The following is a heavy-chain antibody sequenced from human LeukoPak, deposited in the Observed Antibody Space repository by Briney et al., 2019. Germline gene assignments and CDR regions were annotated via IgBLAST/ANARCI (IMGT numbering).Heavy chain of an antibody. D-gene: IGHD5-18*01. CDR3: ARYGYTSGMDV. Sequence: PGGSLRLSCAASGFTIGDYWMSWVRQAPGKGLEWVANIKQDGSDKKYVDSVRGRFTISRDNAENSLSLQMDSLRVEETAVYYCARYGYTSGMDVWGQGTTVTVSS. CDR2: IKQDGSDK. CDR1: GFTIGDYW. J-gene: IGHJ6*02. V-gene: IGHV3-7*01.